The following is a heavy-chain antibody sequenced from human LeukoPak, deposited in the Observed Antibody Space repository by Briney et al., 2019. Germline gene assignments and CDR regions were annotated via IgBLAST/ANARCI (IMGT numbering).Heavy chain of an antibody. V-gene: IGHV3-23*01. CDR3: ARSYSNHLFGMDV. J-gene: IGHJ6*02. Sequence: GGSLRLSCAASEFTFSSYAMSWVRQAPRKGLEWVSGISNSGGDTYYAGSVKGRFTISRDNSKNTVFLQMNSVRAEDTAVYYCARSYSNHLFGMDVWGQGTTVTVSS. CDR2: ISNSGGDT. CDR1: EFTFSSYA. D-gene: IGHD4-11*01.